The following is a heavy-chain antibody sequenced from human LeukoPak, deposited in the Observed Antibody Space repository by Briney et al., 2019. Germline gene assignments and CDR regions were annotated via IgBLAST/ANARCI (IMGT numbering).Heavy chain of an antibody. CDR1: GYTFTGYY. D-gene: IGHD6-13*01. Sequence: ASVKVSCKASGYTFTGYYMHWVRQAPGQGLEWMGWINPNSGGTNYAQKFRGRVTMTRDTSISTAYVELSRLRSDDTAVYYCASELERIAAAPAAFDIWGQGTMVTVSS. V-gene: IGHV1-2*02. J-gene: IGHJ3*02. CDR2: INPNSGGT. CDR3: ASELERIAAAPAAFDI.